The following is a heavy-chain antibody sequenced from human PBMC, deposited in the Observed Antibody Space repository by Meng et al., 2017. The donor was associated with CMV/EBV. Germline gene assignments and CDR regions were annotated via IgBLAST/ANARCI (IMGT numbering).Heavy chain of an antibody. Sequence: RLQLEEAGPGLVNPSETLSLTCPVSGGSISSSSYYWGWIRQPPGKGLEWIGSIYYSGSTYYNPSLKSRVTISVDTSKNQFSLKLSSVTAADTAVYYCARSIAARPYRYNWFDPWGQGTLVTVSS. V-gene: IGHV4-39*06. D-gene: IGHD6-6*01. CDR1: GGSISSSSYY. J-gene: IGHJ5*02. CDR2: IYYSGST. CDR3: ARSIAARPYRYNWFDP.